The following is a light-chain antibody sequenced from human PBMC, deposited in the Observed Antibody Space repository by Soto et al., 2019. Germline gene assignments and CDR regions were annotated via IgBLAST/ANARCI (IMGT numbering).Light chain of an antibody. CDR1: QSVSSSY. J-gene: IGKJ1*01. CDR3: QQYNNWPTWT. V-gene: IGKV3-20*01. CDR2: GAS. Sequence: EIVLTQSPGTLSLSPGEIATLSFSASQSVSSSYLAWYQQKPGQAPRLLIYGASSRATGIPDRFSGSGSGTDFTLTISSLQSEDFAVYYCQQYNNWPTWTFGQGTKVDIK.